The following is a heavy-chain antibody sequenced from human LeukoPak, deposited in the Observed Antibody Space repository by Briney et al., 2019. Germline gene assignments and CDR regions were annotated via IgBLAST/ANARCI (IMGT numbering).Heavy chain of an antibody. CDR2: IYTSGST. D-gene: IGHD5-18*01. CDR1: GGSISSYY. CDR3: GGGDTAMATDY. J-gene: IGHJ4*02. Sequence: PSEILSLTCTVSGGSISSYYWSWIRQPPGKGLEWIGYIYTSGSTNYNPSLKSRVTISVDTSKNQFSLKRSAVTAADTAVYYCGGGDTAMATDYWGQGTLVTVSS. V-gene: IGHV4-4*09.